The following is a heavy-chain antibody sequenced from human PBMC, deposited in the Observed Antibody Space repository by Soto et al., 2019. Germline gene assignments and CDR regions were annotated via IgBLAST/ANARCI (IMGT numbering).Heavy chain of an antibody. J-gene: IGHJ4*02. D-gene: IGHD3-10*01. V-gene: IGHV3-23*01. CDR3: AKDSDWHYGSGSYGPSDY. CDR1: GFTFSSYA. CDR2: ISGSGGST. Sequence: GGSLRLSCAASGFTFSSYAMSWVRQAPGKGLEWVSAISGSGGSTYYADSVKGRFTISRDNSKNTLYLQMNSLRAEDTAVYYCAKDSDWHYGSGSYGPSDYWGQGTLVTVSS.